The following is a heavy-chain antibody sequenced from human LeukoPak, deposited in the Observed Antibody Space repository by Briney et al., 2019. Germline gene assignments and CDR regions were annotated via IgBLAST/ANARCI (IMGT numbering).Heavy chain of an antibody. CDR3: ARGGVLWFGELVWFDP. CDR2: IYYSGST. D-gene: IGHD3-10*01. Sequence: SQTLSLTCTVSGGSISSGGYYWSWIRQHPGKGLEWIGYIYYSGSTYYNPSLKSRVTISVDTSKNQFSLMLSSVPAAHTPVYFCARGGVLWFGELVWFDPWGQGTLVTVSS. V-gene: IGHV4-31*03. J-gene: IGHJ5*02. CDR1: GGSISSGGYY.